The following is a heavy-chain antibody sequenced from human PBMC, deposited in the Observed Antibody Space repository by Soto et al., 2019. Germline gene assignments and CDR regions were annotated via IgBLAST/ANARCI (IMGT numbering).Heavy chain of an antibody. CDR3: ARLIGNSWLDS. Sequence: PSQALSLTCAISGDSVSTYSATSDWIRQSPSRGLEWLGRTYYRSKWYNDYAASVKGRITITPDTSNNHLSLQLNSVTPDDTAVYYCARLIGNSWLDSWGQGTLVTVSS. D-gene: IGHD2-8*01. CDR1: GDSVSTYSAT. J-gene: IGHJ5*01. CDR2: TYYRSKWYN. V-gene: IGHV6-1*01.